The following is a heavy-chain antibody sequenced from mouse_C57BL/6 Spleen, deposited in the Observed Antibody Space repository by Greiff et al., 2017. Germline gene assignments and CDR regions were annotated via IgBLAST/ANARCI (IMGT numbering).Heavy chain of an antibody. CDR1: GFTFSSYG. D-gene: IGHD2-10*02. CDR3: ARQGYGNSFDY. V-gene: IGHV5-6*01. J-gene: IGHJ2*01. Sequence: EVMLVESGGDLVKPGGSLKLSCAASGFTFSSYGMSWVRQTPDKRLEWVATISSGGSYTYYPDSVKGRFTISRDNAKNTLYLQMSSLKSEDTAMYYCARQGYGNSFDYWGQGTTRTVSS. CDR2: ISSGGSYT.